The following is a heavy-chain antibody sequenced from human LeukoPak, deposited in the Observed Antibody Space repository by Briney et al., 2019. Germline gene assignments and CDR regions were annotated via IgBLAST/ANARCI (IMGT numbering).Heavy chain of an antibody. V-gene: IGHV4-61*02. CDR2: IYTSGST. J-gene: IGHJ4*02. Sequence: SQTLSLTCTVSGGSISSGSYYWSWIRQPAGKGLEWIGRIYTSGSTNYNPSLKSRVTISVDTSKNQFSLKLSSVTAADTAVYYCVRDRNDFWSGYYRYWGQGTLVTVSS. CDR3: VRDRNDFWSGYYRY. D-gene: IGHD3-3*01. CDR1: GGSISSGSYY.